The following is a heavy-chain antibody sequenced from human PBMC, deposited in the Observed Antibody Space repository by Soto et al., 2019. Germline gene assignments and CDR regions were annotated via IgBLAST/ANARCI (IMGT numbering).Heavy chain of an antibody. V-gene: IGHV1-58*01. J-gene: IGHJ6*02. CDR2: IVVGSGNT. CDR1: GFTFTSSA. D-gene: IGHD6-13*01. Sequence: ASVKVSCKASGFTFTSSAVQWVRQAREQRLEWIGWIVVGSGNTNYAQKFQERVTITRDMSTSTAYMELSSLRSEDTAVYYCAAGYSSSWVLYYGMDVWGQGTTVTVSS. CDR3: AAGYSSSWVLYYGMDV.